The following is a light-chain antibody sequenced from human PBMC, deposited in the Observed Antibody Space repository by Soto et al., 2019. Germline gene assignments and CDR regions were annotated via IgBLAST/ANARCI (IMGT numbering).Light chain of an antibody. CDR2: VGTGGIVG. Sequence: QAVVTQPPSASASLGASATLTCTLSSGYSNYKVDWYQQRPGKGPRFVMRVGTGGIVGSKGDGIPDRFSVLASGLNRYLTIKNIQEEDESDYHCGADHGSGSNFVYVFGTGTQLTVL. V-gene: IGLV9-49*01. CDR1: SGYSNYK. CDR3: GADHGSGSNFVYV. J-gene: IGLJ1*01.